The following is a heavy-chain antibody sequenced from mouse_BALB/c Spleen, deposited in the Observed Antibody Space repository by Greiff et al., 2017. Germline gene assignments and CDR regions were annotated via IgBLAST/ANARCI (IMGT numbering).Heavy chain of an antibody. CDR3: ARSYDYDGVDY. Sequence: EVQGVESGGGLVKPGGSLKLSCAASGFTFSSYAMSWVCQSPEKRLEWVAEISSGGSYTYYPDTVTGRFTISRDNAKNTLYLEMSSLRSEDTAMYYCARSYDYDGVDYWGQGTTLTVSS. D-gene: IGHD2-4*01. J-gene: IGHJ2*01. CDR2: ISSGGSYT. CDR1: GFTFSSYA. V-gene: IGHV5-9-4*01.